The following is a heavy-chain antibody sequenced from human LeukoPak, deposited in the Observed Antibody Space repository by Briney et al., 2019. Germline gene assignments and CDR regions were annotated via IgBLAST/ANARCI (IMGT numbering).Heavy chain of an antibody. J-gene: IGHJ6*03. CDR2: IYTSGST. CDR1: GGSISSSSYY. D-gene: IGHD3-10*01. V-gene: IGHV4-61*02. Sequence: SETLSLTCTVSGGSISSSSYYWSWIRQPAGKGLEWIGRIYTSGSTNYNPSLKSRVTMSVDTSKNQFSLKLSSVTAADTAVYYCARGSWYYGSGSYYPHYYMDVWGKGTTVTISS. CDR3: ARGSWYYGSGSYYPHYYMDV.